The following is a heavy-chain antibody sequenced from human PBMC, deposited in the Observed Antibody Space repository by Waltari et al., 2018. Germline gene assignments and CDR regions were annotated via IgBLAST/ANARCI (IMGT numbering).Heavy chain of an antibody. CDR3: ARRGDGYNGDAFDI. D-gene: IGHD5-12*01. J-gene: IGHJ3*02. CDR2: IYYSGST. Sequence: QLQLQESGPGLVKPSESLSLTCTVSGGSLSSRRYYWGWIRQPPGKGLEWIGSIYYSGSTYYNPSLKSRVTISVDTSKNQFSLKLSSVTAADTAVYYCARRGDGYNGDAFDIWGQGTMVTVSS. V-gene: IGHV4-39*07. CDR1: GGSLSSRRYY.